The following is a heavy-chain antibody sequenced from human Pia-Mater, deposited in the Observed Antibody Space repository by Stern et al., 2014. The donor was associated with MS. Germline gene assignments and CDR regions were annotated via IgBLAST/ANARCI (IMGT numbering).Heavy chain of an antibody. CDR1: GYTFTGYF. CDR2: INPNSGGT. V-gene: IGHV1-2*04. D-gene: IGHD4-17*01. Sequence: QVQLGQSGAEVKKPGASVKVSCKASGYTFTGYFMHWVRQAPGQGLEWMGWINPNSGGTNYALQFQGWVTMTRDTSISTVYMELRRLKSDDTAIYYCARGGPYGDYGLWFDPWGQGTLVTVSS. J-gene: IGHJ5*02. CDR3: ARGGPYGDYGLWFDP.